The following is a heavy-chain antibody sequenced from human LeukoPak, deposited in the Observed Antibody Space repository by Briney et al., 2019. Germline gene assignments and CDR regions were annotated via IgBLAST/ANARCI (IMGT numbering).Heavy chain of an antibody. CDR2: IYTSGST. D-gene: IGHD4-17*01. CDR1: GGTISSGSYY. CDR3: AREVHGDIDY. J-gene: IGHJ4*02. V-gene: IGHV4-61*02. Sequence: SETLSLTCTASGGTISSGSYYWSWIRQPAGQGLEWFGRIYTSGSTNYNPSLKSRVTTSVDTSKNQFSLKLSSVTAADTAVYYCAREVHGDIDYWGQGTLVTVSS.